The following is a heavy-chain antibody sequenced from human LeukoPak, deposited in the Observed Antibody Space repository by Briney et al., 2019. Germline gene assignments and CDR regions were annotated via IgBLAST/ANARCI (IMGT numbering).Heavy chain of an antibody. Sequence: GGSLRLSCKASGFTFHNYAMIWVRQAPGKGLDWVSTVSGTGTSTFYADSVKVRATISRDNSKNMLYLQMSSLRAEDTAMYYCAKGYYDSHRGFFEYWGLGTLVTVSS. CDR2: VSGTGTST. V-gene: IGHV3-23*01. CDR1: GFTFHNYA. CDR3: AKGYYDSHRGFFEY. D-gene: IGHD3-3*01. J-gene: IGHJ4*02.